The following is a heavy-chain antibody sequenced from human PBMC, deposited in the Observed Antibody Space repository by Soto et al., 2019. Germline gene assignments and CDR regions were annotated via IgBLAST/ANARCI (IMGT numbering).Heavy chain of an antibody. D-gene: IGHD3-22*01. J-gene: IGHJ4*02. CDR1: GFTFSSYA. CDR2: ISGSGGSA. CDR3: AKATYYYDSSGYFPFDY. Sequence: LRLSCAASGFTFSSYAMSWVRQAPGKGLEWVSTISGSGGSAYYADSVKGRFTISRDNSINTLYLQMSSLRAEDTAVYYCAKATYYYDSSGYFPFDYWGQGTLVTVSS. V-gene: IGHV3-23*01.